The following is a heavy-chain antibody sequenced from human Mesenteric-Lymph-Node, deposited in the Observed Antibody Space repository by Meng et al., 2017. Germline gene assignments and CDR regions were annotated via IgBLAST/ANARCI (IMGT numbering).Heavy chain of an antibody. Sequence: GESLKISCAASEFTVSSNYMSWVRQAPGKGLEWVSVIYSGGSTYYADSVKGRFTISRDNGKNTLYLQMNSLRAEDTAVYYCARVLAAAGTPVDYWGQGTLVTVSS. CDR3: ARVLAAAGTPVDY. D-gene: IGHD6-13*01. J-gene: IGHJ4*02. V-gene: IGHV3-66*01. CDR1: EFTVSSNY. CDR2: IYSGGST.